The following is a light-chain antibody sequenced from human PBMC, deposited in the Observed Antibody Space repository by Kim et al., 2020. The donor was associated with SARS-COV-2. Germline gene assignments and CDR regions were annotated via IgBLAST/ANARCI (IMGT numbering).Light chain of an antibody. CDR2: YAS. CDR3: QRSSGPIT. CDR1: QSVGDF. Sequence: EIVLTQSPATLSLSPGEGATLPCRASQSVGDFLAWYQQRPGQAPRLLIYYASRRATGIPTGFSGSGSGTDFTLTVGTLESENFALNYGQRSSGPITFGEGTRLEIK. J-gene: IGKJ5*01. V-gene: IGKV3-11*01.